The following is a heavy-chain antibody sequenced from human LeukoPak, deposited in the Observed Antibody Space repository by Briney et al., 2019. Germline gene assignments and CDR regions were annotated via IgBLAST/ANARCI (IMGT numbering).Heavy chain of an antibody. J-gene: IGHJ3*02. CDR1: GYTFTGCY. D-gene: IGHD3-16*02. CDR2: INPNSGGT. CDR3: ARGDMITFGGVIVTAFDI. V-gene: IGHV1-2*02. Sequence: ASVKVSCKASGYTFTGCYMHWVRQAPGQGLEWMGWINPNSGGTNYAQKFQGRVTMTRDTSISTAYMELSRLRSDDTAVYYCARGDMITFGGVIVTAFDIWGQGTMVTVSS.